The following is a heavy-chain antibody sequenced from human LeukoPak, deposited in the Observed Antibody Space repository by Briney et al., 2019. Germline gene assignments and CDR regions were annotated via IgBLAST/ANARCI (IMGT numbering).Heavy chain of an antibody. CDR2: ISSSSSYI. Sequence: PGGSLRLSCAASGFTFSSYSMNWVRQAPGKGLEWVSSISSSSSYIYYADSVKGRFTISRDNAKNPLYLQMNSLRAEDTAVYYCARVGSGWSAYYFDYRGQGTLVTVSS. CDR1: GFTFSSYS. J-gene: IGHJ4*02. D-gene: IGHD6-19*01. V-gene: IGHV3-21*01. CDR3: ARVGSGWSAYYFDY.